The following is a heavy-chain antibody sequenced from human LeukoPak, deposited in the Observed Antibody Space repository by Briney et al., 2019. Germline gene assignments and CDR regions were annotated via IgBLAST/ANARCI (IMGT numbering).Heavy chain of an antibody. CDR1: GGSISSYY. Sequence: PSETLSLTCTVSGGSISSYYWSWIRQPPGKGLEWIGYIYYSGSTNYNPSLKSRVTISVDTSKNQFSLKLSSVTAADTAVYYCARVSASTFGYDYWGQGTLVTVSP. V-gene: IGHV4-59*01. D-gene: IGHD2-2*01. J-gene: IGHJ4*02. CDR3: ARVSASTFGYDY. CDR2: IYYSGST.